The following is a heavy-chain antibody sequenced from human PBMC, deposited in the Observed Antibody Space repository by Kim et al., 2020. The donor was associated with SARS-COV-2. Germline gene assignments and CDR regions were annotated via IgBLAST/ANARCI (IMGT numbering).Heavy chain of an antibody. V-gene: IGHV4-59*01. CDR2: IYNSGST. D-gene: IGHD5-18*01. CDR3: ARDARYGGWFDP. CDR1: GGSISTYY. J-gene: IGHJ5*02. Sequence: SETLSLTCTVSGGSISTYYWSWIRQPPGKGLEWIGYIYNSGSTNYNPSLKSRVTISVDTSKNQFSLKLSSVTAADTAVYYCARDARYGGWFDPWGQGTLVIVSS.